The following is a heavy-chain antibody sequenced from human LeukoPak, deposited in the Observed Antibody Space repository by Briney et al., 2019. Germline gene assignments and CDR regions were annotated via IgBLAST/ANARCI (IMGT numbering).Heavy chain of an antibody. V-gene: IGHV3-30*02. D-gene: IGHD2-2*01. CDR1: GFTFSSYG. CDR2: IRYDGSNK. J-gene: IGHJ6*03. CDR3: AKEHRSQYCSSTSCDYYYYYYMDV. Sequence: GGSLRLSCAASGFTFSSYGMHWVRQAPGKGLEWVAFIRYDGSNKYYADSVKGRFTISRDNSKNTLYLQMNSLRAEDTAVYYCAKEHRSQYCSSTSCDYYYYYYMDVWGKGTTLTVSS.